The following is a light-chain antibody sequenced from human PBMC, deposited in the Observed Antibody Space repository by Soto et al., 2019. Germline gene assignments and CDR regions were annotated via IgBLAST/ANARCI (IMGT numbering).Light chain of an antibody. CDR1: QSVSSSY. Sequence: EIVLAQSPVTLSLSPVEGPTLSCMASQSVSSSYLGWYQQKPGQAPRLLMYGASSRATGIPERFSGSGSGTDFTLTISRLEPEDFAVYYCQQYGSSPRTFGQGTKVDIK. CDR2: GAS. J-gene: IGKJ1*01. CDR3: QQYGSSPRT. V-gene: IGKV3-20*01.